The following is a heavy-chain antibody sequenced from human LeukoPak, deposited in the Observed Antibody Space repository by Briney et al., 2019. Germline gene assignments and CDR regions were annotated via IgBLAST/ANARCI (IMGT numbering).Heavy chain of an antibody. J-gene: IGHJ3*02. CDR1: GFTFSTYG. D-gene: IGHD6-19*01. Sequence: PGGSLRLSCAASGFTFSTYGMMWVRQAPGKGVEWVSAISGRAGNTYYADSVKGRFPISRENSKNTLYLQLNSLRAEDTAVYYCAHIQGWYNPAFQIGGQGTMVIVSS. V-gene: IGHV3-23*01. CDR3: AHIQGWYNPAFQI. CDR2: ISGRAGNT.